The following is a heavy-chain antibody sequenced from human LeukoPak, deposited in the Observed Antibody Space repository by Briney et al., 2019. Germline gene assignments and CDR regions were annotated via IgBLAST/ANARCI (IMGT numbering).Heavy chain of an antibody. CDR3: ARGRAKVPAAPFDY. J-gene: IGHJ4*02. CDR2: MNPNSGNT. CDR1: GYTFTSYD. D-gene: IGHD2-2*01. Sequence: GASVKVSCKASGYTFTSYDINWVRQATGQGLEWMGWMNPNSGNTGYAQKFQGRVTITRNTSISTAYMELSSLRSEDTAVYYCARGRAKVPAAPFDYWGQGTLVTVSS. V-gene: IGHV1-8*03.